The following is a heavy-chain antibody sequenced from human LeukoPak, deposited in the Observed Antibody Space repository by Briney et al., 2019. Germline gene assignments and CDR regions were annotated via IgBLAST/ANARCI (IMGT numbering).Heavy chain of an antibody. D-gene: IGHD2-21*01. J-gene: IGHJ4*02. CDR3: AVVVPQYYFDY. V-gene: IGHV1-69*01. Sequence: GSSVKVSCKASGGTFSSYAVRWERQAPGQGLEWMGGIIPIFGTANYAQKFQGRVTITADESTSTAYMELSSLRSEDTAVYYCAVVVPQYYFDYWGQGTLVTVSS. CDR2: IIPIFGTA. CDR1: GGTFSSYA.